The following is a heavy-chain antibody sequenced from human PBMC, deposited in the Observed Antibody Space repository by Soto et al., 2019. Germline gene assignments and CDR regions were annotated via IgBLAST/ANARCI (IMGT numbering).Heavy chain of an antibody. CDR2: INPNSGGT. V-gene: IGHV1-2*04. CDR1: GYTFTGYY. J-gene: IGHJ6*03. CDR3: ARMKRDYGDYITGYYMDV. D-gene: IGHD4-17*01. Sequence: QVQLVQSGAEVKKPGASVKVSCKASGYTFTGYYMHWVRQAPGQGLEWMGWINPNSGGTNYAQKFQGWVTMTRDTSISTAYMELSRLRSDDTAVYYCARMKRDYGDYITGYYMDVWGKGTTVTVSS.